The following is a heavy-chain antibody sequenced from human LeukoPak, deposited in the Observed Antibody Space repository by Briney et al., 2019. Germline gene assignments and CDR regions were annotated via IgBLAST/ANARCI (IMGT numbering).Heavy chain of an antibody. D-gene: IGHD1-26*01. CDR3: ARWSGSYYAFDY. CDR2: ISYDGSNK. V-gene: IGHV3-30-3*01. CDR1: GFTFSSYA. Sequence: PGGSLRLSCAASGFTFSSYAMHWVRQAPGKGLEWVAVISYDGSNKYYADSVKGRFTISRDNSKNTLYLQMNSLRAEDTAVYYCARWSGSYYAFDYWGQGTLVTVSS. J-gene: IGHJ4*02.